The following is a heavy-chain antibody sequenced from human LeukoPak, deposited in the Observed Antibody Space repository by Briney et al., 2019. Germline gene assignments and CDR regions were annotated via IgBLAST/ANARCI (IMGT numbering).Heavy chain of an antibody. CDR3: ARELISSRAAFDT. V-gene: IGHV4-34*01. CDR1: GGSLNDYL. D-gene: IGHD3-10*01. CDR2: VGHSGTT. J-gene: IGHJ3*02. Sequence: KSSETLSLTCAVYGGSLNDYLWSWIRQPPGQGLEWIGEVGHSGTTNYNPSLKSRVTISVDTSKNQFSQKLTSVTAADTAVYYCARELISSRAAFDTWGQGTVVTVSS.